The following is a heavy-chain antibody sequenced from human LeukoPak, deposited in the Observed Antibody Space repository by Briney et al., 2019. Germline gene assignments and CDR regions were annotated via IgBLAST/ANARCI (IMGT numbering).Heavy chain of an antibody. CDR2: TSGSGGDT. V-gene: IGHV3-23*01. CDR1: GFTLRSYD. Sequence: GGSLRLSCAASGFTLRSYDMSWVRQAPGKGLEWVSATSGSGGDTYYADSVKGRFTISRDNSKNTLYLQMNSLRAEDTAVYYCAKEYGGYDFDYWGQGTLVTVSS. J-gene: IGHJ4*02. CDR3: AKEYGGYDFDY. D-gene: IGHD5-12*01.